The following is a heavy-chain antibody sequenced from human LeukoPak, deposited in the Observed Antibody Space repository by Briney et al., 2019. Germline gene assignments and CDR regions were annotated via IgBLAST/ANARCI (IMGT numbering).Heavy chain of an antibody. V-gene: IGHV1-2*02. CDR3: ARMEIYDFWSGHPLKYFDY. Sequence: ASVKVSCKASGYTFTGCYMHWVRQAPGQGLEWMGWINPNSGGTNYAQKFQGRVTMTRDTSISTAYMELSRLRSDDTAVYYCARMEIYDFWSGHPLKYFDYWGQGTLVTVSS. CDR1: GYTFTGCY. CDR2: INPNSGGT. J-gene: IGHJ4*02. D-gene: IGHD3-3*01.